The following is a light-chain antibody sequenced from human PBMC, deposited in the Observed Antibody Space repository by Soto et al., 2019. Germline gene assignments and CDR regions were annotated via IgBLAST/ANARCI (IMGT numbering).Light chain of an antibody. CDR2: LEGSGSY. CDR1: SGHSSYI. Sequence: QSVLTQSSSASASLGSSVKLTCTLSSGHSSYIIAWHQQQPGKAPRYLMKLEGSGSYNKGSGVPDRFSGSSSGADRYLTISNLQSEDEDDYYCETWDSNSWVFGGGTKLTVL. V-gene: IGLV4-60*03. CDR3: ETWDSNSWV. J-gene: IGLJ2*01.